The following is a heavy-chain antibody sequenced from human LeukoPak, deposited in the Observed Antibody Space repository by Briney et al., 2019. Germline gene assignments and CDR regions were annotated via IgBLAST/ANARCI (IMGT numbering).Heavy chain of an antibody. D-gene: IGHD1-26*01. J-gene: IGHJ4*02. CDR3: ARSAYGSGSYFEYYFDY. V-gene: IGHV4-59*08. CDR1: GGSISSYY. Sequence: SETLSLTCTVSGGSISSYYWSWNRQPPGKGLEWIGYIYYSGSTNYNPSLKSRATISVDTSKNQFSLKLSSVTAADTAVYYCARSAYGSGSYFEYYFDYWGQGTLVTVSS. CDR2: IYYSGST.